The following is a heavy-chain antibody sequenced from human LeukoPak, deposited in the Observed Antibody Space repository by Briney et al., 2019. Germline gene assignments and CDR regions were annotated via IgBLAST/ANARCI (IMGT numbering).Heavy chain of an antibody. J-gene: IGHJ4*02. CDR2: INSDGSST. CDR3: AKAIGTEYTYAFDY. D-gene: IGHD5-18*01. CDR1: GFTFSSYW. V-gene: IGHV3-74*01. Sequence: GGSLRLSCAASGFTFSSYWMHWVRQAPGKGLVWVSHINSDGSSTSYADSVKGRFTVSRDISKNTLSLQMNSLRAEDTAVYYCAKAIGTEYTYAFDYWGQGTLVTVSS.